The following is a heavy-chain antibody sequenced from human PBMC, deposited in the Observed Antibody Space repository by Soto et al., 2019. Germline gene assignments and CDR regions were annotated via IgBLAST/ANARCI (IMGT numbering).Heavy chain of an antibody. CDR3: AISSVASAGFDY. CDR2: IYPGDSDT. Sequence: GESLKVSCKGSGYRFTSYWIGWVRQMPGKGLEWVGIIYPGDSDTRYSPSLQGQVTISADNSISTAYLQWRSLQASDTAMYFCAISSVASAGFDYWGQGKMVTVSS. D-gene: IGHD6-13*01. V-gene: IGHV5-51*01. J-gene: IGHJ4*02. CDR1: GYRFTSYW.